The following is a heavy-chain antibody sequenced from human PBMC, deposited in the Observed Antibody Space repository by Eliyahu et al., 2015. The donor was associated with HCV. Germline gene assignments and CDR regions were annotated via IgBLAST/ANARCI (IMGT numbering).Heavy chain of an antibody. CDR3: ARGPYYFGYYGSGSYFDY. D-gene: IGHD3-10*01. V-gene: IGHV4-61*01. CDR1: GGSVSXXXXX. Sequence: QVQLQESGPGLVKPSETLSLTCTVXGGSVSXXXXXWGWIRQPPGKGLXWIGYXXYSGXTNYNPSLKSRVTISVDTSKNQFSLKLSSVTAADTAVYYCARGPYYFGYYGSGSYFDYWGQGTLVTVSS. J-gene: IGHJ4*02. CDR2: XXYSGXT.